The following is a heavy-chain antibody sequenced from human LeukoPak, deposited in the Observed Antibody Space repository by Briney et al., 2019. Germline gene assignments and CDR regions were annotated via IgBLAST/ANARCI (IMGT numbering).Heavy chain of an antibody. CDR2: ISSSSSYI. CDR1: GFTFSSYS. J-gene: IGHJ4*02. Sequence: GGSLRLSCAASGFTFSSYSMNWVRQAPGKGLEWVSSISSSSSYIYYADSVKGRFTISRDNAKNSLYLQMNSLRAEDTAVYYCAGVLGGDGDYAYWGQGTLVTVYS. CDR3: AGVLGGDGDYAY. V-gene: IGHV3-21*01. D-gene: IGHD4-17*01.